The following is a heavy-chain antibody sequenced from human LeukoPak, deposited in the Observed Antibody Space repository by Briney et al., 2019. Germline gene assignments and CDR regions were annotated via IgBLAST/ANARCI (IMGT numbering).Heavy chain of an antibody. CDR3: ARGPHLNDIVVVPAAFYYYGMDG. Sequence: GGSLRLSCAASGFTFSSYSMNWVRQAPGKGLEWVSSISSSSSYIYYADSVKGRFTISRDNAKNSLYLQMNSLRAEDTAVYYCARGPHLNDIVVVPAAFYYYGMDGWGQGNTVTVSS. J-gene: IGHJ6*02. D-gene: IGHD2-2*01. CDR1: GFTFSSYS. CDR2: ISSSSSYI. V-gene: IGHV3-21*01.